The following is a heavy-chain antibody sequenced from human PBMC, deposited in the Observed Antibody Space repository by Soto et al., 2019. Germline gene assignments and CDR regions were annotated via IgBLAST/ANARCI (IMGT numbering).Heavy chain of an antibody. CDR3: VRDCSGGGCYSDYGMDV. V-gene: IGHV4-4*07. CDR1: GDSIRDFY. Sequence: PSETLSLTCTVSGDSIRDFYWSWIRQPAGKGLEFIGRLYSSGSTDYNPSLKSRVTMSVDRSNNQFSLKLTSVTAADTAVYYCVRDCSGGGCYSDYGMDVWVPGTTVTXS. CDR2: LYSSGST. D-gene: IGHD2-15*01. J-gene: IGHJ6*01.